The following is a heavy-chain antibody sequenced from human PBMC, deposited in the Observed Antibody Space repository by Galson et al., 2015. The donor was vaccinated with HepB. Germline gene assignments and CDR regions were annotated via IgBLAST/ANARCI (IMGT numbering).Heavy chain of an antibody. J-gene: IGHJ4*02. V-gene: IGHV3-48*02. CDR3: VKNGDMVATIFAY. CDR1: GFTFSRFA. D-gene: IGHD5-12*01. Sequence: ALRLSCAASGFTFSRFAMNWVRQAPGKGLEWVSYISISPTTIYYADSEKGRFTISRDNAKNLVFLQMNSLRDEDTALYYYVKNGDMVATIFAYWGQGALVTVSS. CDR2: ISISPTTI.